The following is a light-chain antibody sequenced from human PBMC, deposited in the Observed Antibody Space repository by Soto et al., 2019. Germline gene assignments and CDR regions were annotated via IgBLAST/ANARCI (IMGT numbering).Light chain of an antibody. J-gene: IGKJ2*01. Sequence: AIRMTQSPSSLSASTGDRVTITCRASQGISSYLAWYQQKPGKAPKLLIYAASTLQSGVPSRFSGSGSGTDFTLTISCLQSVDFATYYCQQYYSYTGTFGQGTKLEIK. CDR2: AAS. CDR3: QQYYSYTGT. CDR1: QGISSY. V-gene: IGKV1-8*01.